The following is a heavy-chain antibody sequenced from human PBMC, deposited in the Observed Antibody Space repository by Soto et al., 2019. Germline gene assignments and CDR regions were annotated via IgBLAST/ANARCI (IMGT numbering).Heavy chain of an antibody. D-gene: IGHD3-22*01. CDR2: IYYSGRT. Sequence: QVQLQESGPGLVKPSETLSLTCTVSGGSISSYYWSWIRQPPGKGLEWIGYIYYSGRTNYNPSLKSRVTISVDTSKNQFSLKLSSVTAADTAVYYCARGGGYYDSSGYYYGYFDYWGQGTLVTVSS. J-gene: IGHJ4*02. CDR1: GGSISSYY. V-gene: IGHV4-59*01. CDR3: ARGGGYYDSSGYYYGYFDY.